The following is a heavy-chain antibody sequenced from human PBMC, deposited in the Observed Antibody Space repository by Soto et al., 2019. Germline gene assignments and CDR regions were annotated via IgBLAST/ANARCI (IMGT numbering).Heavy chain of an antibody. J-gene: IGHJ3*02. Sequence: QVQLQESGPGLVKPSETLSLTCTVSGGSISSYNWSWIRQPPGKGLEWIGYIYYSGSTNYNPSLKIRVTISVETSKDQFSLKLSSVTAADTAVYYCASSKYYDYIWGSYRYDAFDIWGQGTMVTVSS. CDR1: GGSISSYN. CDR3: ASSKYYDYIWGSYRYDAFDI. V-gene: IGHV4-59*08. D-gene: IGHD3-16*02. CDR2: IYYSGST.